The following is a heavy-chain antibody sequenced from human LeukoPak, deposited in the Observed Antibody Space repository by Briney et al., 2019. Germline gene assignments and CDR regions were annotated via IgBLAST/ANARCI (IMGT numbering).Heavy chain of an antibody. J-gene: IGHJ4*02. CDR3: ARSAFLVTAPGLYYFDY. CDR1: GGSVSSGSYY. Sequence: SETLSLTCTVSGGSVSSGSYYWSWIRQPPGKGLEWIGYIYYSGSTNYNPSLKSRVTMSVATSKNQFSLHLSSVTAADTAVYYCARSAFLVTAPGLYYFDYWGQGTLVAVSS. CDR2: IYYSGST. D-gene: IGHD6-13*01. V-gene: IGHV4-61*01.